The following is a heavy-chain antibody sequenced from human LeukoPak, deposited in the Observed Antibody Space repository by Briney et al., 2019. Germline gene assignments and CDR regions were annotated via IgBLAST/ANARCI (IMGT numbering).Heavy chain of an antibody. Sequence: SETLSLTCAVYGGSFSGYYWSWIRQPPGKGPEWIGEINHSGSTNYNPSLKSRVTISVDTSKNQFSLKLSSVTAADTAVYYCARGHSVGAYDYWGQGTPVTVSS. J-gene: IGHJ4*02. V-gene: IGHV4-34*01. CDR1: GGSFSGYY. D-gene: IGHD1-26*01. CDR2: INHSGST. CDR3: ARGHSVGAYDY.